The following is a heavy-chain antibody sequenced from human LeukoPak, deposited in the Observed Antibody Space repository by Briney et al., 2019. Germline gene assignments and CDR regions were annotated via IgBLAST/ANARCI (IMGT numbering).Heavy chain of an antibody. D-gene: IGHD4-17*01. V-gene: IGHV4-59*01. Sequence: SETLSLTCTVSGGSISSYYWSWIRQPPGKGLEWIGYIYYSGSTSYNPSLKSRVTISVDTSKNQFSLKLSSVTAADTAVYYCASFISVGDYIGWFDPWGQGTLVTVSS. CDR1: GGSISSYY. CDR3: ASFISVGDYIGWFDP. CDR2: IYYSGST. J-gene: IGHJ5*02.